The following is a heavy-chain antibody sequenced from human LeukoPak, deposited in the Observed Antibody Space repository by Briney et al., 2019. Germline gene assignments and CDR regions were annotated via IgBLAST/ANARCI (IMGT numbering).Heavy chain of an antibody. CDR3: ARVMAGNFYYYYMDV. V-gene: IGHV3-20*04. CDR1: GFTFDDYG. D-gene: IGHD6-19*01. Sequence: PGGSLRLSCAASGFTFDDYGMSWVRQAPGKGLEWVSGINWNGGSTGYADSVKGRFTISRDNAKNSLYLQMNSPRAEDTALYYCARVMAGNFYYYYMDVWGKGTTVTVSS. CDR2: INWNGGST. J-gene: IGHJ6*03.